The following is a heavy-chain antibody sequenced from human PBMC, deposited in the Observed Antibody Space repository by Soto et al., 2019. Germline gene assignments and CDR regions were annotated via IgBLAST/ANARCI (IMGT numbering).Heavy chain of an antibody. J-gene: IGHJ6*02. CDR2: INPKSGGT. CDR1: GYSFTDYH. Sequence: QVQLVQSGAEVTKPGASVRVSCKASGYSFTDYHIHWVRQAPGQGLEWLGRINPKSGGTSTAQKFQGWVTMTRDRSISTVYMELTRLRSDDTAVYFCARGHSTDCSNGVCSFFYNHEMDVWGQGTTVTVSS. V-gene: IGHV1-2*04. D-gene: IGHD2-8*01. CDR3: ARGHSTDCSNGVCSFFYNHEMDV.